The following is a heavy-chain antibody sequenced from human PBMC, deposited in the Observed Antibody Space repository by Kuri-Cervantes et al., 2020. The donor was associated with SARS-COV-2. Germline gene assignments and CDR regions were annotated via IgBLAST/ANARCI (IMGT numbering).Heavy chain of an antibody. CDR2: ISYDGSNK. CDR1: GFTFSSYA. D-gene: IGHD7-27*01. Sequence: SLKISCAASGFTFSSYAMHWVRQAPGKGLEWVAVISYDGSNKYYADSVKGRFTISRDNSKNTLYLQMNSLRAEDTAVYYCARELTGDAFDIWGQGTMVTVSS. J-gene: IGHJ3*02. V-gene: IGHV3-30-3*01. CDR3: ARELTGDAFDI.